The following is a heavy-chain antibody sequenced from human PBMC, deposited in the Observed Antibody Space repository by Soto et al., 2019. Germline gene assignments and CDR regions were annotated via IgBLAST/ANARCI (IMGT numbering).Heavy chain of an antibody. J-gene: IGHJ5*02. CDR1: GFTFSSYA. V-gene: IGHV3-23*01. CDR3: AKDRSIAAGNWFDP. D-gene: IGHD6-13*01. CDR2: ISGSGGST. Sequence: EVQLLESGGGLVQPGGSLRLSWEASGFTFSSYARSWVRQVPGKGLEWVSAISGSGGSTYYADSVKGRFTISRDNSKNTLYLQMNSLRAEDTAVYYCAKDRSIAAGNWFDPWGQGTLVTVSS.